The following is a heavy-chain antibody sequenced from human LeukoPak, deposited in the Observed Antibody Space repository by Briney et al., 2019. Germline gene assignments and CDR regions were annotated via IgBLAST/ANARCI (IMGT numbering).Heavy chain of an antibody. Sequence: PPGGSLRLSCAASGFTFSNYAMTWVRQAPGKGLEWVSTISDSGGVTYYANSVKGRFTISRDNSRNTLFLQMNSLRAEDTAVYYCAKGGGWIQLWLLIDYWAQGTLVTVSS. CDR2: ISDSGGVT. J-gene: IGHJ4*02. V-gene: IGHV3-23*01. CDR3: AKGGGWIQLWLLIDY. D-gene: IGHD5-18*01. CDR1: GFTFSNYA.